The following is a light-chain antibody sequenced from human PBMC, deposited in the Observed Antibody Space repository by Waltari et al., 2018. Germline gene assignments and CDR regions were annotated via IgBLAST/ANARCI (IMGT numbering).Light chain of an antibody. V-gene: IGLV2-23*02. CDR1: TSDVGTYDL. CDR3: CSYAGRGTDV. CDR2: EVI. Sequence: QSALTQPASVSGTLGQSITISCTGTTSDVGTYDLVSWYQQHPGNDPKPLICEVIKGPSGVLCRVSGAKSGNTASLTIAGLQAEDEADYYCCSYAGRGTDVFGSGTKVTV. J-gene: IGLJ1*01.